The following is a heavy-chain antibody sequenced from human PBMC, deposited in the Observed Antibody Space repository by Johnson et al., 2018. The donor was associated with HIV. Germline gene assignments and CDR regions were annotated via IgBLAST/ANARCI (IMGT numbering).Heavy chain of an antibody. V-gene: IGHV3-9*01. J-gene: IGHJ3*02. D-gene: IGHD4-23*01. Sequence: VQLVESGGGLVQPGRSLRLSCAASGFTFDDYAMHWVRQAPGKGLEWVSGISWNSGSIGYVDSVKGRFTISRDNAKNSLYLQMNSLRAEDTAVYYCARAPRWFNVFDIWGQGTMVTVSS. CDR1: GFTFDDYA. CDR3: ARAPRWFNVFDI. CDR2: ISWNSGSI.